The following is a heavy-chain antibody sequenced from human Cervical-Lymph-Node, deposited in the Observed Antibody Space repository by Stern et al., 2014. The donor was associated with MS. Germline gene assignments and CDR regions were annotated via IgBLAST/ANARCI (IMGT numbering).Heavy chain of an antibody. D-gene: IGHD4-17*01. J-gene: IGHJ4*02. CDR2: INGDASTT. Sequence: EVQLVESGGALVQPGGSLRLSCAASGFTFSRYWMHWVRQVPGKGLVWVSRINGDASTTYYADAVKGRFTISRDNAKNRLYLQMNSLRAEDTAVYYCARNPNLGDSGGTYWGQGTLVTGSS. CDR1: GFTFSRYW. CDR3: ARNPNLGDSGGTY. V-gene: IGHV3-74*02.